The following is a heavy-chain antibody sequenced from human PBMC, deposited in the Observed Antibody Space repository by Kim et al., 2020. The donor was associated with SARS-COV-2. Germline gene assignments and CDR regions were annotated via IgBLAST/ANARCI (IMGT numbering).Heavy chain of an antibody. CDR1: GFTFSNCA. Sequence: GGSLRLSCGASGFTFSNCAMSWVRQAPGKGLEWVSGISRSDGGTYYADSVNGRFTISRDNSKNILYLQMNDLRVEDTAIYYCAKDVVGLLADYFDYWGQGTLVTVPP. D-gene: IGHD1-7*01. CDR3: AKDVVGLLADYFDY. V-gene: IGHV3-23*01. J-gene: IGHJ4*02. CDR2: ISRSDGGT.